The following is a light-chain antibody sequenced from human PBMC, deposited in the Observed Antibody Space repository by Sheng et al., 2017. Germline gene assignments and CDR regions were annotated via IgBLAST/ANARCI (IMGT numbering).Light chain of an antibody. CDR3: QTWGTGIAV. J-gene: IGLJ2*01. Sequence: QPVLTQSPSASASLGASVKVTCTLSSGHSSNAITWHQQQPEKGPRYLMKVNNDGSHSKVDGIPDRFSGSSSGAERYLTISSLQSEDEADYYCQTWGTGIAVFGGGTKLTVL. V-gene: IGLV4-69*01. CDR2: VNNDGSH. CDR1: SGHSSNA.